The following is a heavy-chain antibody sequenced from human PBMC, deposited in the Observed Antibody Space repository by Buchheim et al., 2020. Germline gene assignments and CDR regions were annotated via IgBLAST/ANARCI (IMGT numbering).Heavy chain of an antibody. D-gene: IGHD2-15*01. CDR1: GFSFINYG. CDR3: AKDGHCSGGSCYPNHFDY. CDR2: ISNDGSNK. V-gene: IGHV3-30*18. J-gene: IGHJ4*02. Sequence: QVQLVESGGGVVQPGRSLRLSCAASGFSFINYGMHWVRQAPGKGLEWVAFISNDGSNKYYADSVKGRFTISRDISENTLYLQMNSLRAEDTAVYYCAKDGHCSGGSCYPNHFDYWGQGTL.